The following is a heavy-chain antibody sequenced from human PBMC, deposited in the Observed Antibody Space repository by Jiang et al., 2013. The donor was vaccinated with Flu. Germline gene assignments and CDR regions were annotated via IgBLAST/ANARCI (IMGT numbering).Heavy chain of an antibody. Sequence: VQLLESGGGLVQPGGSLRLSCAASGFTFSSYEMNWVRQAPGKGLEWVSYISSSGSTIYYADSVKGRFTISRDNAKNSLYLQMNSLRAEDTAVYYCARGIIYYYYYMDVWGKGTTVTVSS. J-gene: IGHJ6*03. V-gene: IGHV3-48*03. CDR1: GFTFSSYE. D-gene: IGHD3-16*01. CDR2: ISSSGSTI. CDR3: ARGIIYYYYYMDV.